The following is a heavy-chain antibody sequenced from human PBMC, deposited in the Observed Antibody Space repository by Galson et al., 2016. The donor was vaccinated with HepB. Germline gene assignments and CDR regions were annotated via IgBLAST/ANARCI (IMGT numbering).Heavy chain of an antibody. Sequence: SETLSLTCTVSGGSISTYYWSWIRQPPGKGLEWIGYISYRGSTNYNPSLKSRVTLSVDTPRNQFSLNLRSVTDADTAVCFCARDGTDGMDAWGQGTTVTVSS. J-gene: IGHJ6*02. CDR3: ARDGTDGMDA. D-gene: IGHD1-26*01. CDR2: ISYRGST. V-gene: IGHV4-59*12. CDR1: GGSISTYY.